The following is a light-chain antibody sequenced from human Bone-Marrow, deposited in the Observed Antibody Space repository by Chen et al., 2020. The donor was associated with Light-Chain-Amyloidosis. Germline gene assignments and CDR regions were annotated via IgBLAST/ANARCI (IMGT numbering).Light chain of an antibody. J-gene: IGLJ1*01. CDR3: SSYTITNTLV. Sequence: QSALTQPASVSGSPGQSITISCTGTSSDVGGDNHVSWYQQHPDKAPKLMIYEVTNRPSWVPDRFSGSKSDNTASLTNSGLQTEDEADYFGSSYTITNTLVFGSGTRVTVL. CDR2: EVT. CDR1: SSDVGGDNH. V-gene: IGLV2-14*01.